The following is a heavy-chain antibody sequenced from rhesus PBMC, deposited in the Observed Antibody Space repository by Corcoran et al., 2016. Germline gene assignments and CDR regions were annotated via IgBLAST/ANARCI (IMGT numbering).Heavy chain of an antibody. CDR3: ARGHNWNYGAFDF. CDR1: GYSISSGYG. Sequence: QVQLQESGPGLVKPSETLSLTCAVSGYSISSGYGWSWIRQPPGKGLEWFGVIVGSSGSTNYNPSLKSRGTISKDTSKNQFSLKLSSVTAADTAVYYCARGHNWNYGAFDFWGQGLRVTVSS. D-gene: IGHD1-26*01. J-gene: IGHJ3*01. V-gene: IGHV4-127*01. CDR2: IVGSSGST.